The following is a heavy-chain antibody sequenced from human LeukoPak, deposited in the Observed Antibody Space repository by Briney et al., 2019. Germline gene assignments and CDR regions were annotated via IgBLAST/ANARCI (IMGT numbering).Heavy chain of an antibody. CDR1: GFTFSSYA. D-gene: IGHD3-10*01. V-gene: IGHV3-23*01. Sequence: GGSLRLSCAASGFTFSSYAMSWVRQAPGKGLEWVSAISGSGGSTYYADSVKGRFTISRDNSKNTLYLQMNSLRAEDTAVYYCAKAPINYGSGSYSDYWDQGTLVTVSS. CDR2: ISGSGGST. J-gene: IGHJ4*02. CDR3: AKAPINYGSGSYSDY.